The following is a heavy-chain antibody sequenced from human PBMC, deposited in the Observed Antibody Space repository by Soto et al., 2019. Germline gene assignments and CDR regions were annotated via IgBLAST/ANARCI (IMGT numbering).Heavy chain of an antibody. D-gene: IGHD3-16*01. V-gene: IGHV3-23*01. CDR2: GGSGGST. Sequence: DVQLLESGGGLAQRGGSLRLSCAASGFSFSTYGMTWVRQAPGKGLEWVSYGGSGGSTYYADSVQGRFTISRDNAKNTLYLQMNGLRAEDTAVYYCVKFRGRAYHYYYMDVWGNGTTVTVSS. J-gene: IGHJ6*03. CDR1: GFSFSTYG. CDR3: VKFRGRAYHYYYMDV.